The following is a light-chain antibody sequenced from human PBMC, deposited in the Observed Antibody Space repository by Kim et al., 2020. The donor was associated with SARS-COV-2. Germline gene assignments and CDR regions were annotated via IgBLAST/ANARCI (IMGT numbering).Light chain of an antibody. CDR2: SNK. CDR3: AAWDDSLNVPV. J-gene: IGLJ1*01. Sequence: QSVLTQQPSASGTPGQTVTISCSGSSSNIGSNTVNWYHQLPRTAPTLLIYSNKQRTSGVPDRFSGSKSGASAALASIWLQSDDEADYYCAAWDDSLNVPVFGAGTKVTVL. V-gene: IGLV1-44*01. CDR1: SSNIGSNT.